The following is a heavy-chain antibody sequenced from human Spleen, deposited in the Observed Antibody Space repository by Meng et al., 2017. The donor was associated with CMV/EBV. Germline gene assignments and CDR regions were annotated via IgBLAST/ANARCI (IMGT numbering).Heavy chain of an antibody. J-gene: IGHJ4*02. Sequence: GGSLRLSCAASGFTFSSYSMNWVRQAPGKGLEWVSSISSSSSYIYYADSVKGRFTISRDNSKNSLYLQMNSLRTEDTALYYCAKAPVGYGSGSYEAPPDYWGQGTLVTVSS. CDR3: AKAPVGYGSGSYEAPPDY. CDR1: GFTFSSYS. CDR2: ISSSSSYI. D-gene: IGHD3-10*01. V-gene: IGHV3-21*04.